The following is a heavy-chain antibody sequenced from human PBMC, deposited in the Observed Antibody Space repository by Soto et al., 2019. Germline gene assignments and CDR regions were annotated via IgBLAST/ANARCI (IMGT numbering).Heavy chain of an antibody. CDR2: VIPIFGTP. D-gene: IGHD6-19*01. J-gene: IGHJ6*02. Sequence: QVQLVQSGAGVKKPGSSVKVSCKAPGGTFSTYAISWVRQAPGQGLEWMGGVIPIFGTPKYAQKFQGRVTITADESISTGYTELRGLSSDAPAVYYRARSEGGTAILYLDNDYYYGMEVWGQGTRVTVSS. CDR1: GGTFSTYA. CDR3: ARSEGGTAILYLDNDYYYGMEV. V-gene: IGHV1-69*01.